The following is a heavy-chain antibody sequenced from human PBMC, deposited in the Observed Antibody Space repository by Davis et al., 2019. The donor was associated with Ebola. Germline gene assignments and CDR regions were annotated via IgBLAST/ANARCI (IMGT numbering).Heavy chain of an antibody. CDR1: GFTFTTYG. CDR2: VWYDGSDQ. CDR3: AKDARYYDSGHFYNVGIDY. V-gene: IGHV3-33*06. D-gene: IGHD3-10*01. Sequence: PGGSLRLSCAASGFTFTTYGMHWVRQAPGKGLEWVAVVWYDGSDQYYADSVKGRFTNSRNNSKKTVYLQLNSLRAEDTAVYYCAKDARYYDSGHFYNVGIDYWGQGTLVTVSA. J-gene: IGHJ4*02.